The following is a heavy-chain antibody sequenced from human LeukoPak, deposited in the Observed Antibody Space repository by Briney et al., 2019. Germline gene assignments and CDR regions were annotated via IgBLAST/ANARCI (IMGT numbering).Heavy chain of an antibody. Sequence: ASETLSLTCTVSGGSISSYYWSWIRQPAGKGLEWIGRIYTSGSTNYNPSLKSRVTMSVDTSQNQFSLKLSSVTAADTAVYYCARDKEYDILTDQNWFDPWGQGTLVTVSS. CDR2: IYTSGST. V-gene: IGHV4-4*07. CDR3: ARDKEYDILTDQNWFDP. D-gene: IGHD3-9*01. CDR1: GGSISSYY. J-gene: IGHJ5*02.